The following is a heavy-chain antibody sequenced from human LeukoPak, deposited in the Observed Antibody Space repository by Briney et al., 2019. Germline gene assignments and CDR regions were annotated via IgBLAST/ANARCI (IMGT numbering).Heavy chain of an antibody. CDR3: AREEGNWACFDD. D-gene: IGHD7-27*01. J-gene: IGHJ4*02. CDR1: GGTFSSYT. Sequence: ASVKVSCKASGGTFSSYTISWVRQARGQGLEWMGRIIPIFGTANYAPKFQGRVTITTDESTSTAYMELSSLRSEDTAVYYCAREEGNWACFDDWGQGTLVTVSS. CDR2: IIPIFGTA. V-gene: IGHV1-69*05.